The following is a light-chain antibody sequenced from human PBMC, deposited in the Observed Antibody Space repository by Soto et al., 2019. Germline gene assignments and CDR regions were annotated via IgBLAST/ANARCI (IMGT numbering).Light chain of an antibody. CDR3: QQYNTWPPLS. Sequence: EIVMTQSPATLSVSPGERATLSCRASQSVSSNLAWYQQKPGQAPRLLIYGASTRATGIPARFSGSESGTEFTLTISSLQSADFAVYYFQQYNTWPPLSFGGGTKVEIK. CDR2: GAS. V-gene: IGKV3-15*01. CDR1: QSVSSN. J-gene: IGKJ4*01.